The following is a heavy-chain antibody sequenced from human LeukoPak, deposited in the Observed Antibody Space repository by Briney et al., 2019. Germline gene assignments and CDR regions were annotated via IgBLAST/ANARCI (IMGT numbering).Heavy chain of an antibody. D-gene: IGHD6-13*01. CDR3: ARSQLDPDYYYYGMDV. J-gene: IGHJ6*02. V-gene: IGHV4-34*01. Sequence: SETLSLTCAVYGGSFSGYYWSWIRQPPGKGLEWIGEINHSGSTNYNPSLKSRVTISVDTSKNQFSLKLSSVTAADTAVYYCARSQLDPDYYYYGMDVWGQGTTVTVSS. CDR1: GGSFSGYY. CDR2: INHSGST.